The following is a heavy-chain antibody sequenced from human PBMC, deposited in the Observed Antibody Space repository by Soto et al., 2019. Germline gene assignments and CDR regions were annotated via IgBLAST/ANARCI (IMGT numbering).Heavy chain of an antibody. CDR1: GFTFRDYG. Sequence: GGSLRLSCVASGFTFRDYGMHWVRQAPGKGLEWVAGISHHGLKEHYADSVKGRFTISRDNSKKTVYLQLNSLRGDDTAVYYCAKDWVGGSNKYYFEYWGQGTLVTVPS. V-gene: IGHV3-30*18. J-gene: IGHJ4*02. D-gene: IGHD1-26*01. CDR3: AKDWVGGSNKYYFEY. CDR2: ISHHGLKE.